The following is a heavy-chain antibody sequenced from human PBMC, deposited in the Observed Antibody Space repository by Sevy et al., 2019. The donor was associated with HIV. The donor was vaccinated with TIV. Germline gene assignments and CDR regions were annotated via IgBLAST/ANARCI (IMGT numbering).Heavy chain of an antibody. Sequence: GESLKISCQASGYTFTRYWIGWVRQLPGKGLEWMGIIYPGDSHTLYSPSFQGQVTISADKSITTAYLQWNSLTASDTAIFYCATLAGNCNTTRGSSHGYFDNWGQGTLVTVSS. D-gene: IGHD2-15*01. J-gene: IGHJ4*02. CDR2: IYPGDSHT. CDR3: ATLAGNCNTTRGSSHGYFDN. V-gene: IGHV5-51*01. CDR1: GYTFTRYW.